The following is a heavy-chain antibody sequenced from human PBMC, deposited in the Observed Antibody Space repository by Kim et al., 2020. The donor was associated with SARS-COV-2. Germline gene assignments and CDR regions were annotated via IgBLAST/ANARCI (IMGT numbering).Heavy chain of an antibody. J-gene: IGHJ4*02. CDR3: VRNDYGGPDY. V-gene: IGHV3-11*01. CDR2: IGHNGDPT. CDR1: GFTFSGYW. D-gene: IGHD4-17*01. Sequence: GGSLRLSCAASGFTFSGYWMSWIRQAPGKGLEWVSWIGHNGDPTDYADSVRGRFTVSRDHAERSIYLQMSSLRVEDTAIYYCVRNDYGGPDYWGQGTLVTVSS.